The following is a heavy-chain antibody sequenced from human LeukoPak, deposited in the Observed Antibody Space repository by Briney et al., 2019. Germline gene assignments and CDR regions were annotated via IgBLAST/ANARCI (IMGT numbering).Heavy chain of an antibody. J-gene: IGHJ4*02. CDR3: ARQTAGGYNPYFDY. D-gene: IGHD5-24*01. CDR1: GGSISGYY. V-gene: IGHV4-59*08. Sequence: SETLSLTCTVSGGSISGYYWSWIRQPPGKGLEWIGYIYYSGSTNYNPSLKSRVTISVDTSKKQFSLKLRSVTAADTAVYYCARQTAGGYNPYFDYWGQGTLVTVSS. CDR2: IYYSGST.